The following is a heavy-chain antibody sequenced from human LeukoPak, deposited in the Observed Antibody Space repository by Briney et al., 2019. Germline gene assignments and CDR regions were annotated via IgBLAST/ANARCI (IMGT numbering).Heavy chain of an antibody. CDR2: MNPNSGNT. CDR1: GYTFTSYD. V-gene: IGHV1-8*01. CDR3: ASPLWFGESDAFDI. D-gene: IGHD3-10*01. J-gene: IGHJ3*02. Sequence: GASVKVSCNASGYTFTSYDINWVRQATGQGLEWMGWMNPNSGNTGYAQKFQGRVTMTRNTSISTAYMELSSLRSEDTAVYYCASPLWFGESDAFDIWGQGTMVTVSS.